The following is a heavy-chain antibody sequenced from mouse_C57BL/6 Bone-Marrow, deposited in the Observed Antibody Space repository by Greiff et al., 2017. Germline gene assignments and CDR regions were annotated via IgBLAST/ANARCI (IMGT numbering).Heavy chain of an antibody. J-gene: IGHJ3*01. D-gene: IGHD2-4*01. CDR3: ASYDYDGRGFAY. CDR2: IDPSDSYT. CDR1: GYTFTSYW. Sequence: QVQLQQPGAELVMPGASVKLSCKASGYTFTSYWMHWVKQRPGQGLEWIGEIDPSDSYTNYNQKFKGKSTLTVDKSSSTAYMQLSSLTSEDSAVYYCASYDYDGRGFAYWGQGTLVTVSA. V-gene: IGHV1-69*01.